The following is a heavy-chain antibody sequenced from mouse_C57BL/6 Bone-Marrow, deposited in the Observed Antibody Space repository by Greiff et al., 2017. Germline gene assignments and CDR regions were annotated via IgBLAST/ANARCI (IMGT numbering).Heavy chain of an antibody. J-gene: IGHJ1*03. D-gene: IGHD2-5*01. CDR3: ARDSNYGNIDV. CDR1: GYTFTDYY. CDR2: INPNNGGT. Sequence: VQLQQSGPELVKPGASVKISCKASGYTFTDYYMNWVKQSHGKSLEWIGDINPNNGGTSYNQKFKGKATLTVDKSSSTAYMELRSLTSEDSAVYYWARDSNYGNIDVWGTGTTVTVSS. V-gene: IGHV1-26*01.